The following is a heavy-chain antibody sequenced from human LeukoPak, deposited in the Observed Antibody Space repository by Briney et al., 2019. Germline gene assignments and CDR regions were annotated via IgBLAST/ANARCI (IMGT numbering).Heavy chain of an antibody. J-gene: IGHJ5*02. D-gene: IGHD6-6*01. CDR1: GGSFSGYY. Sequence: SETLSLTCAVYGGSFSGYYWSWIRQPQGKGLEWIGEINHNGSTNYNPSLKSRVTISVDTSKNQFSLKLSSVTAADTAVYYCARGVQQLVNWFDPWGQGTLVTVSS. CDR2: INHNGST. V-gene: IGHV4-34*01. CDR3: ARGVQQLVNWFDP.